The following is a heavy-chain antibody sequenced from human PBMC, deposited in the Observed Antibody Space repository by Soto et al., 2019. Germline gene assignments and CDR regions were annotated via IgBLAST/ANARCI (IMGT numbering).Heavy chain of an antibody. CDR1: GGSISRGGYS. CDR2: IYHSGST. V-gene: IGHV4-30-2*01. CDR3: ARVPGP. J-gene: IGHJ5*02. Sequence: QLQLQASGSGLVKTSQTLSLTCAVSGGSISRGGYSWSWLRQPPGKGLEWIGYIYHSGSTYYNPSLKSRVTISVDRSKTQFSLKLSSVTAADTAVYYCARVPGPWGQGTLVTVSS.